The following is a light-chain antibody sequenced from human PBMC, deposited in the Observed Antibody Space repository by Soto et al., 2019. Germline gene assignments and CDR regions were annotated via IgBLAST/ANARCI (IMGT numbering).Light chain of an antibody. Sequence: EIVLTQSPGTLSLSPGERATLSCRASQSVSSSYLAWYQQKPGQAPRLLIYGASSRATGIPDRFSGSGSGTDFTLTISRLEPEDFAVYYCQQYSSSPFTFGGVTKVEIK. J-gene: IGKJ4*01. V-gene: IGKV3-20*01. CDR1: QSVSSSY. CDR2: GAS. CDR3: QQYSSSPFT.